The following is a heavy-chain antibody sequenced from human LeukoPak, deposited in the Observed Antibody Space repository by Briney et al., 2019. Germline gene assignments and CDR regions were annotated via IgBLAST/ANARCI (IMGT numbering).Heavy chain of an antibody. Sequence: GGSLRLSCAASGFTFSSYSMNWVRQAPGKGLEWVSSISSRSSYIYYGESVKGRFTISRDDAKNSLYLQMNSLRAEDTAVYYCASLLQAYWGQGTLVTVSS. CDR2: ISSRSSYI. J-gene: IGHJ4*02. CDR3: ASLLQAY. CDR1: GFTFSSYS. V-gene: IGHV3-21*01.